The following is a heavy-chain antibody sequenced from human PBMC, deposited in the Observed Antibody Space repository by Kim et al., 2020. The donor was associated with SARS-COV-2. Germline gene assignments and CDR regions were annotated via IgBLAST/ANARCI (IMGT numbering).Heavy chain of an antibody. V-gene: IGHV3-43*02. CDR3: AKDVMGIAAGGLSAFQR. Sequence: GGSLRLSCVASGIAFDAYGMHWVRQAPGRGLEWVSVISGDGGTAKYADSVRGRFTISRDNSKDSLYLQMSSLRTEDTALYHCAKDVMGIAAGGLSAFQRWGQGTLVTVSA. CDR2: ISGDGGTA. J-gene: IGHJ1*01. D-gene: IGHD6-25*01. CDR1: GIAFDAYG.